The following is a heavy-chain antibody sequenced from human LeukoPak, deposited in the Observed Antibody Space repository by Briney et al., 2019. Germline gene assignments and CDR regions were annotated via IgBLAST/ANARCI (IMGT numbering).Heavy chain of an antibody. CDR1: GFTFSSYA. J-gene: IGHJ3*02. CDR2: ISSNGGST. Sequence: GGSLRLSCSASGFTFSSYAMHWVRQAPGEGLEYVSAISSNGGSTYYADSVKGRFTISIDNSKNTLYLQMSSLTAEDTAVYYCVKPPYYYDSSGYFMMRAFDIWGQGTMVTVSS. D-gene: IGHD3-22*01. CDR3: VKPPYYYDSSGYFMMRAFDI. V-gene: IGHV3-64D*09.